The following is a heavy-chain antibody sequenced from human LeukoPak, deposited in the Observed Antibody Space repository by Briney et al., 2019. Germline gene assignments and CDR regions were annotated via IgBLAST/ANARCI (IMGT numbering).Heavy chain of an antibody. CDR1: GGSISSGDYY. Sequence: PSETLSLTCTVSGGSISSGDYYWSWIRQPPGKGLEWIGYIYYSGSTYYNPSLKSRVTISVDTSKNQFSLKLSSVTAADTGVYYCARDPKPTIFGVASFDYWGQGTLVTVSS. V-gene: IGHV4-30-4*08. CDR2: IYYSGST. CDR3: ARDPKPTIFGVASFDY. J-gene: IGHJ4*02. D-gene: IGHD3-3*01.